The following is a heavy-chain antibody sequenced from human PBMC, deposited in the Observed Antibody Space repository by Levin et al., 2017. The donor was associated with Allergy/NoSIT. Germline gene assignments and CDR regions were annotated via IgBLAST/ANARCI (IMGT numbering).Heavy chain of an antibody. V-gene: IGHV3-30*18. CDR1: GFTFSSYG. CDR2: ISYDGSNK. CDR3: AKDGVAYCSGGSCYDHGNYYMDV. J-gene: IGHJ6*03. D-gene: IGHD2-15*01. Sequence: GGSLRLSCAASGFTFSSYGMHWVRQAPGKGLEWVAVISYDGSNKYYADSVKGRFTISRDNSKNTLYLQMNSLRAEDTAVYYCAKDGVAYCSGGSCYDHGNYYMDVWGKGTTVTVSS.